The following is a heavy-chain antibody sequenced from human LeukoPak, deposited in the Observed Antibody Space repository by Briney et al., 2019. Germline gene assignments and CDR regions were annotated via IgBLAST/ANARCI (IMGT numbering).Heavy chain of an antibody. J-gene: IGHJ4*02. CDR1: GFTFDGYA. D-gene: IGHD3-3*01. V-gene: IGHV3-30-3*02. CDR2: ISYDGTNK. Sequence: GRSLRLSCATSGFTFDGYAMHWVRQAPGKGLEWVSVISYDGTNKYYADSVKGRFTISRDNSKNTLYLQMNSLRAEDTAVYYCAKMAYYDFWSGYSDYWGQGTLVTVSS. CDR3: AKMAYYDFWSGYSDY.